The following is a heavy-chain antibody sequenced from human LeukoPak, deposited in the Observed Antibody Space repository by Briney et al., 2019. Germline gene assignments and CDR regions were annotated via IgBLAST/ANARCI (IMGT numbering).Heavy chain of an antibody. J-gene: IGHJ4*02. V-gene: IGHV3-11*01. CDR1: GFTFSDNY. D-gene: IGHD4-17*01. Sequence: PGGSLRLSCAASGFTFSDNYMSWIRQAPGKGLEWVSYISSSGSIYYADSVKGRFTISRDNSKNTLYLQMNSLRADDTAVYYCAKEWGVDYGLRYWGQGTLVTVSS. CDR2: ISSSGSI. CDR3: AKEWGVDYGLRY.